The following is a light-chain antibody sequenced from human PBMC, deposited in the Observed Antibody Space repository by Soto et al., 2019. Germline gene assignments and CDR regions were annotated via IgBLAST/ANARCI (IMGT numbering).Light chain of an antibody. J-gene: IGKJ1*01. CDR1: QSISSW. CDR3: QQYKSYSRM. Sequence: DIQMTQSPSTLSASVGDIVTITCRASQSISSWLAWYQQKPGKAPKLLIYDASTLESGVPSRFTGRGSGTEFTLTISSLQPEDFATYYCQQYKSYSRMFGQGTKVEIK. CDR2: DAS. V-gene: IGKV1-5*01.